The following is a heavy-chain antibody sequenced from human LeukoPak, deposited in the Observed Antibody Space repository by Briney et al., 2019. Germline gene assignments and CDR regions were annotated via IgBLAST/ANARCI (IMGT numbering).Heavy chain of an antibody. Sequence: GASVKVSCKASGYTFTSYYMHWVRQAPGQGLEWMGIINPSGGSTSYAQKFRGRVTMTRDTSTSTVYMELSSLRSEATAVYYCARDPAVAGTADYWGQGTLVTVSS. V-gene: IGHV1-46*01. CDR1: GYTFTSYY. D-gene: IGHD6-19*01. CDR2: INPSGGST. J-gene: IGHJ4*02. CDR3: ARDPAVAGTADY.